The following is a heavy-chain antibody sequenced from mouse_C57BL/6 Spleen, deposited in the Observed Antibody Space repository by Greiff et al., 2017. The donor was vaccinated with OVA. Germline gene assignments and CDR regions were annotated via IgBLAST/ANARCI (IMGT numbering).Heavy chain of an antibody. CDR2: ISSGSSTI. CDR3: ASYYYGSRNAMDY. J-gene: IGHJ4*01. Sequence: DVKLVESGGGLVKPGGSLKLSCAASGFTFSDYGMHWVRQAPEKGLEWVAYISSGSSTIYYADTVKGRFTISRDNAKNTLFLQMTSLRSEDTAMYYCASYYYGSRNAMDYWGQGTSVTVSS. V-gene: IGHV5-17*01. CDR1: GFTFSDYG. D-gene: IGHD1-1*01.